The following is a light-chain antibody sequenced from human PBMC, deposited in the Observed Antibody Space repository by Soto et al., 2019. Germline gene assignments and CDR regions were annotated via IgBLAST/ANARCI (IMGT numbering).Light chain of an antibody. J-gene: IGLJ1*01. V-gene: IGLV2-14*01. Sequence: QSALTQPASVSGSPGQSITISCTGTSSDIGGYKYVSWYQQHPGKAPKLMIYEVSDRPSGVSNRFSGSKSGNTASLTISGLQAEDEADYYCSSHSKTYTLIFGSGTKVTV. CDR1: SSDIGGYKY. CDR2: EVS. CDR3: SSHSKTYTLI.